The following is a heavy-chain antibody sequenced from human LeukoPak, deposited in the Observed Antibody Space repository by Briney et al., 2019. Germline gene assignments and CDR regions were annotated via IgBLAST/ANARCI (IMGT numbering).Heavy chain of an antibody. Sequence: GGSLRLSCAASGFTFSNYAMHWVRQAPGKGLEWVAVVSYDGSNKYYADSVKGRFTVSRDNSKNTLYLQMNSLRGEDTAVYYCARSWIQLWYLDYWGQGTLVTVSS. CDR1: GFTFSNYA. V-gene: IGHV3-30*04. CDR3: ARSWIQLWYLDY. D-gene: IGHD5-18*01. J-gene: IGHJ4*02. CDR2: VSYDGSNK.